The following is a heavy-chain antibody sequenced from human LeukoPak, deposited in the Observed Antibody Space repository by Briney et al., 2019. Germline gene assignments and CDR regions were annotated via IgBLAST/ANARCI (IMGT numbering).Heavy chain of an antibody. V-gene: IGHV3-23*01. CDR2: ISGSGGST. Sequence: GGSLRLSCAASGFTFSSYSMSWVRQAPGKGLEWVSAISGSGGSTYYADSVKGRFTISRDNSKNTLYLQMNSLRAEDTAVYYCTTSPHELQGFDPWGQGTLVTVSS. D-gene: IGHD1-26*01. J-gene: IGHJ5*02. CDR1: GFTFSSYS. CDR3: TTSPHELQGFDP.